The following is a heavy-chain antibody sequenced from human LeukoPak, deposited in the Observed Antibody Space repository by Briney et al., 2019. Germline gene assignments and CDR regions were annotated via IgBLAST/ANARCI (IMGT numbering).Heavy chain of an antibody. Sequence: GGSLRLSCAASGFTFSSYAMSWVRQAPGKGLEWVSAISGSGGSTYYADSVKGRFTISRDNSQNTLYLQMNSLRAEDTAVYYCARLPAYCSSTSCYYDYWGQGTLVTVSS. D-gene: IGHD2-2*01. CDR2: ISGSGGST. J-gene: IGHJ4*02. CDR3: ARLPAYCSSTSCYYDY. CDR1: GFTFSSYA. V-gene: IGHV3-23*01.